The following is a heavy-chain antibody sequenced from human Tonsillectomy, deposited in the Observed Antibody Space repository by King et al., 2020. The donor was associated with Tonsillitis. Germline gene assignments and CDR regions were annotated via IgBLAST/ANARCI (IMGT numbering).Heavy chain of an antibody. V-gene: IGHV3-49*03. CDR2: IRSKAYGGTT. Sequence: QLVESGGGLVQPGRSLRLSCTASGFTFGDYAMSWFRQAPGKGLEWVGCIRSKAYGGTTEYAASVKGRFTISRDDSKSIAYLQMNSLKTEDTAVYYCTRDGHPDDYYYYGMDVWGQGTTVTVSS. CDR3: TRDGHPDDYYYYGMDV. CDR1: GFTFGDYA. J-gene: IGHJ6*02.